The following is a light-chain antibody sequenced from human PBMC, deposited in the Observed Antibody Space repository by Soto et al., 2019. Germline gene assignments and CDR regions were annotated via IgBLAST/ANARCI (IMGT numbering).Light chain of an antibody. CDR2: DAS. J-gene: IGKJ1*01. Sequence: DIVMTQSPESLAVSLGERATINCRSSQTVLYSSNNKNYLAWYQHKPGKAPKFLIYDASTLESGVPSRFSGSGSGTEFTLTISSLQPDDFATYYCQQYNNYPRKFGQGTKVDIK. CDR3: QQYNNYPRK. V-gene: IGKV4-1*01. CDR1: QTVLYSSNNKNY.